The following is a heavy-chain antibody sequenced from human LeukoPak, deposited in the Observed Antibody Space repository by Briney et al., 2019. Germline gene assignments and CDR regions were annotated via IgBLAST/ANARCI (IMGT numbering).Heavy chain of an antibody. J-gene: IGHJ4*02. Sequence: ASVKVSCKASGYTFTGYYMHWVRQAPGQGLEWMGWINPNSGGTNYAQKFQGRVTMTRDTSISTAYMELSRLRSDDTAVYYCARVPYYYDSSGYYPTTTLDYWGQGTPVTVSS. CDR2: INPNSGGT. CDR1: GYTFTGYY. D-gene: IGHD3-22*01. V-gene: IGHV1-2*02. CDR3: ARVPYYYDSSGYYPTTTLDY.